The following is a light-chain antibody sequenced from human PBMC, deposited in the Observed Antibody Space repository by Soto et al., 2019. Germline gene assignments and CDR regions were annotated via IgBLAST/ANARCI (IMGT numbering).Light chain of an antibody. J-gene: IGKJ2*01. CDR1: QSVSSSY. Sequence: EIALTQSPGTLSLSPGERATLSCRASQSVSSSYLAWYQQKPGQAPRLLIYAASRRATDIPDRFSGSGSGTDFTLTISRLEPEDFAVYYCQQYGSAPYTFGQGTKLEIK. CDR3: QQYGSAPYT. V-gene: IGKV3-20*01. CDR2: AAS.